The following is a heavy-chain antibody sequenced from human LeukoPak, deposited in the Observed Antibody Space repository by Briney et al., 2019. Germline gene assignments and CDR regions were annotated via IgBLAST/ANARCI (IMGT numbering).Heavy chain of an antibody. CDR2: IIPIFGTA. CDR3: ASPSYDSSGYYYAY. D-gene: IGHD3-22*01. CDR1: GYTFTSNY. V-gene: IGHV1-69*13. J-gene: IGHJ4*02. Sequence: ASVKVSCKAFGYTFTSNYMHWVRQAPGQGLEWMGGIIPIFGTANYAQKFQGRVTITADESTSTAYMELSSLRSEDTAVYYCASPSYDSSGYYYAYWGQGTLVTVSS.